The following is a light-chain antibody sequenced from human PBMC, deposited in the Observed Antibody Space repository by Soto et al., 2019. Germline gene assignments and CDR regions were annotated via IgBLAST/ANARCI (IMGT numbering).Light chain of an antibody. CDR3: QQYGSSPSIP. CDR1: QRVFSTY. CDR2: GAS. J-gene: IGKJ5*01. Sequence: IVETKSPEARPVAQEGISTRSCKASQRVFSTYLAWYQQQPGQAPTLLIYGASSRATGIPDRFSGSGSGTDFTLTISSLEPVDFAVYFCQQYGSSPSIPVGQGTRLEI. V-gene: IGKV3-20*01.